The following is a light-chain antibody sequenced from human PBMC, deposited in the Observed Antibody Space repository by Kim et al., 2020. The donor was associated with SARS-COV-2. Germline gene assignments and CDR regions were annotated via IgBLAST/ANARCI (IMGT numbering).Light chain of an antibody. CDR3: NSRDSSGNHVV. V-gene: IGLV3-19*01. CDR1: SLRSYY. Sequence: AWGQTVRITCQEDSLRSYYASWYQQKPGQAPVIVIYGKNNRPSGIPDRFSGSSSGNAASLTITGAQAEDEADYYCNSRDSSGNHVVFGGGTQLTVL. J-gene: IGLJ2*01. CDR2: GKN.